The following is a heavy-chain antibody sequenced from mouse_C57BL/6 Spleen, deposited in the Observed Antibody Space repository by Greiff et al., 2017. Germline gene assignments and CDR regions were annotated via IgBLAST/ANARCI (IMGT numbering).Heavy chain of an antibody. CDR1: GYTFTSYT. CDR2: INPSSGYT. D-gene: IGHD1-2*01. J-gene: IGHJ2*01. V-gene: IGHV1-4*01. CDR3: ARLVHYYGFDY. Sequence: VQVVESGAELARPGASVKMSCKASGYTFTSYTMHWVKQRPGQGLEWIRYINPSSGYTKYNQKFKDKATLTADKSSSTAYMQLSSLTSEDSAVYYCARLVHYYGFDYWGQGTTLTVSS.